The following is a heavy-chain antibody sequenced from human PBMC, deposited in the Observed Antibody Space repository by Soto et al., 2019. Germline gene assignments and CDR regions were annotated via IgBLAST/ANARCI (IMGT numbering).Heavy chain of an antibody. Sequence: GGSLRLSCAASGFTFCSYVMSWVRQAPGKGLEWVSTISAGGSSTYYADSVKGRFTISRDNSKNTLYLQMNSLRPEDTAVYYCAKEGALGLYYFDYWGQGTLVTVSS. CDR2: ISAGGSST. V-gene: IGHV3-23*01. J-gene: IGHJ4*02. CDR1: GFTFCSYV. D-gene: IGHD3-10*01. CDR3: AKEGALGLYYFDY.